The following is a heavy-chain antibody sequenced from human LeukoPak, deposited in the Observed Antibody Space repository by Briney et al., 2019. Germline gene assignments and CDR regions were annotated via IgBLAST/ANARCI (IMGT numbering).Heavy chain of an antibody. Sequence: PSETLSLTCTVSGGSISSYYWSWIRQPPGKGLEWIGYIYYSGSTNYNPSLKSRVTISVDTSKNQFSLKLSSVTAADTAVYYCATRSYYDTLTGYYNPPFDYWGQGTLVTVSS. D-gene: IGHD3-9*01. CDR1: GGSISSYY. V-gene: IGHV4-59*12. CDR3: ATRSYYDTLTGYYNPPFDY. J-gene: IGHJ4*02. CDR2: IYYSGST.